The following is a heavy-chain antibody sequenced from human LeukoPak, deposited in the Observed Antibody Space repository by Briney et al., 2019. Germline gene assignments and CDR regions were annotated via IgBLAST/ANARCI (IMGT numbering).Heavy chain of an antibody. D-gene: IGHD1-26*01. V-gene: IGHV1-2*06. CDR2: INPNSGGT. CDR1: GYTFTGYY. J-gene: IGHJ2*01. CDR3: ARDYRAGVYFDL. Sequence: ASVKVSCKASGYTFTGYYMHWVRQAPGQGLEWMGRINPNSGGTNYAQKFQGRVTMTRDTSISTAYMELSGLRSDGTAVYYCARDYRAGVYFDLWGRGTLVTVSS.